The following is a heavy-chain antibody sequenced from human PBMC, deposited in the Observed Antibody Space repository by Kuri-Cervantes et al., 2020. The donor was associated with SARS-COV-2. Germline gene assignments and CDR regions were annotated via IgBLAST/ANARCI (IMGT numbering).Heavy chain of an antibody. J-gene: IGHJ4*02. CDR2: IYYSGST. Sequence: SETLSLTCTVSGGSISSSSYYWGWIRQPPGKGLEWIGSIYYSGSTFYSPSLMSRVTISVDTSKNQSSLELTSVTAADTAIYYCASEYSTTTFRPAGNSYNKYFDYWGQGTQVTVSS. D-gene: IGHD2-2*01. CDR1: GGSISSSSYY. CDR3: ASEYSTTTFRPAGNSYNKYFDY. V-gene: IGHV4-39*07.